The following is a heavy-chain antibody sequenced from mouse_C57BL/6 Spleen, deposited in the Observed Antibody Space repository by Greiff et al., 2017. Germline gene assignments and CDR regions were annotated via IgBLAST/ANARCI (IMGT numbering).Heavy chain of an antibody. D-gene: IGHD1-1*01. CDR1: GYAFSSSW. V-gene: IGHV1-82*01. J-gene: IGHJ2*01. CDR2: IDPGDGDT. CDR3: AREDYYGRGY. Sequence: VQLQESGPELVKPGASVKISCKASGYAFSSSWMNWVKQRPGKGLEWIGRIDPGDGDTNYNGKFKGKATLTADKSSSTAYMQLSSLTSEDSAVYFCAREDYYGRGYWGQGTTLTVSS.